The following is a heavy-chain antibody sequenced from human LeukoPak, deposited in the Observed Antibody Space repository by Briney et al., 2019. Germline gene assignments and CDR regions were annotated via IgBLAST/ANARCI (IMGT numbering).Heavy chain of an antibody. CDR2: ISGNGGGI. CDR1: GFTFSNYA. V-gene: IGHV3-23*01. CDR3: AKDWDIAVAGCDY. D-gene: IGHD6-19*01. J-gene: IGHJ4*02. Sequence: SGGSLRLSCVVSGFTFSNYAMNWVRQAPGKGLEWVSAISGNGGGIYYADSVKGRFTISRDNSKNTVYLQMSSLRAEDTAVYYCAKDWDIAVAGCDYRGQGTLVTVSS.